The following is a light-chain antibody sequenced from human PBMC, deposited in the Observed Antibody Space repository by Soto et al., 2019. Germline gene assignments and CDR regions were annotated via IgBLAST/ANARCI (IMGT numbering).Light chain of an antibody. CDR3: QQYYDTPWT. CDR1: QSLLYNVNNKNY. Sequence: IVMTQCPDSLSVSLGERATIKCKSSQSLLYNVNNKNYLGWYQQKAGQPPKLLLYWASYRESGVPDRFSGSGSGTDFALTISSLQAEDVAVYYCQQYYDTPWTFGQGTKVDSK. J-gene: IGKJ1*01. V-gene: IGKV4-1*01. CDR2: WAS.